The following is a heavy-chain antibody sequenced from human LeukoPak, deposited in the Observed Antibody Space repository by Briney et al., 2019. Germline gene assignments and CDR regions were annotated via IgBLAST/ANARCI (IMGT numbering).Heavy chain of an antibody. Sequence: AGSLTLSCAASGFTFGTDSMNWVRQAPGKGLDLVSSICSSSGYIYYADSVKGRLTISRDNAKNSLYLQMNSLSGEDTAVYYCARVLGNYYDGSGPSLYWGQGTLVTVSS. V-gene: IGHV3-21*01. CDR2: ICSSSGYI. D-gene: IGHD3-22*01. J-gene: IGHJ4*02. CDR1: GFTFGTDS. CDR3: ARVLGNYYDGSGPSLY.